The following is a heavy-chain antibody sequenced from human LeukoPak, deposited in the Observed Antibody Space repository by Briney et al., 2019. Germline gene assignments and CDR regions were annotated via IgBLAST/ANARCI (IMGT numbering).Heavy chain of an antibody. CDR2: ISSSSSYI. CDR3: ARAVAGTWGIDY. D-gene: IGHD6-19*01. CDR1: GFTFSSYS. Sequence: PGGSLRLSCAASGFTFSSYSMNWVRQAPGKGLEWVSSISSSSSYIYYADSVKGRFTISRDNAKNSLYLQMNSLRAEDTAVYYCARAVAGTWGIDYWGQGTLVTVSS. J-gene: IGHJ4*02. V-gene: IGHV3-21*01.